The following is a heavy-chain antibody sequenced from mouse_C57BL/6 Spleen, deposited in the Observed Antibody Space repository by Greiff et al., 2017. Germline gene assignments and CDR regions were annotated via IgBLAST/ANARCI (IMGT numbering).Heavy chain of an antibody. D-gene: IGHD2-5*01. CDR3: ARSPPYYSNGYAMDY. CDR2: IDPSDSET. Sequence: VQLQQPGAELVRPGSSVKLSCKASGYTFTSYWMHWVKQRPIQGLEWIGNIDPSDSETHYNQKFKDKATLTVDKSSSTAYMQLSSLTSEDSAVYYGARSPPYYSNGYAMDYWGQGTSVTVSS. J-gene: IGHJ4*01. CDR1: GYTFTSYW. V-gene: IGHV1-52*01.